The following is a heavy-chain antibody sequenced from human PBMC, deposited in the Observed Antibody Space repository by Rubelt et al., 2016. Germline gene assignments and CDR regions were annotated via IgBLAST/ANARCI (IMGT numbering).Heavy chain of an antibody. D-gene: IGHD5-18*01. V-gene: IGHV1-18*01. CDR3: ARAADTAMVYYYYGMDV. CDR1: GYTFTSYG. CDR2: ISAYNGNT. J-gene: IGHJ6*02. Sequence: QVQLVQSGAEVKKPGASVKVSCKASGYTFTSYGISWVRQAPGQGLEWMGWISAYNGNTNYAQKLQGRVTMTTDTATSTAYMGLRSLRSDDTAVYYCARAADTAMVYYYYGMDVWGQGTTVTVSS.